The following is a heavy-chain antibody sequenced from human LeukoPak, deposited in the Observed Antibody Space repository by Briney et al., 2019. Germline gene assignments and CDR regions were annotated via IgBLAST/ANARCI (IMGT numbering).Heavy chain of an antibody. Sequence: SETLSLTCAVYGTSFSGYYWTWIRQSPGKGLEWIGEINHSGSTYYNPSLKSRVTISVDTSKNQFSLKLSSVTAADTAVYYCYGPGSYYYYYYMDVWGKGTTVTISS. V-gene: IGHV4-34*01. CDR1: GTSFSGYY. J-gene: IGHJ6*03. CDR3: YGPGSYYYYYYMDV. D-gene: IGHD3-10*01. CDR2: INHSGST.